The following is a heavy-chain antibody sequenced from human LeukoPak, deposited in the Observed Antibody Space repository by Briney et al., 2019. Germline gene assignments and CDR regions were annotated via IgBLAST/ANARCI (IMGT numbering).Heavy chain of an antibody. CDR3: ARNQLGDSSINY. Sequence: SETLSLTCAVSGESFSDYYWNWIRQPPGKGLEWIGEINHSGDTNYNPSLKNRVTISVATSRRQFSLRLDSVTAADTAVYYCARNQLGDSSINYWGQGTLVTVSS. J-gene: IGHJ4*02. CDR1: GESFSDYY. V-gene: IGHV4-34*01. D-gene: IGHD6-13*01. CDR2: INHSGDT.